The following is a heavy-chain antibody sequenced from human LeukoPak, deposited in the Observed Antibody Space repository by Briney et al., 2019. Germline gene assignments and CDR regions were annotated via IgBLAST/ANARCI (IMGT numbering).Heavy chain of an antibody. CDR1: GYTFTGYY. J-gene: IGHJ4*02. CDR2: INPNNGGT. V-gene: IGHV1-2*02. Sequence: ASVKLPCKASGYTFTGYYMHWVRQAPGQGLEWVGWINPNNGGTNYAQKFQGRVTMTRDTSISTAYMEVSRLRSDDTAVYYCARDRSLNDYGDYSFDHWGQGTLVTVSS. D-gene: IGHD4-17*01. CDR3: ARDRSLNDYGDYSFDH.